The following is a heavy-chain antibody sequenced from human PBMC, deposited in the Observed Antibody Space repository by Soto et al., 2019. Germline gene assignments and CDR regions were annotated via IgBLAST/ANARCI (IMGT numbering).Heavy chain of an antibody. V-gene: IGHV3-7*01. D-gene: IGHD3-16*01. CDR3: TRDGGWGDFDI. CDR1: AFSFSNFW. J-gene: IGHJ3*02. CDR2: IKDAGSEK. Sequence: EVQLVESGGGLVQPGGSLRLSCAASAFSFSNFWMAWVRQTPGKGPEWVATIKDAGSEKYYVDSLKGRFTVSRDNAENSLYLQMNSLRVEDTAIYYCTRDGGWGDFDIWGQGTMVIVSS.